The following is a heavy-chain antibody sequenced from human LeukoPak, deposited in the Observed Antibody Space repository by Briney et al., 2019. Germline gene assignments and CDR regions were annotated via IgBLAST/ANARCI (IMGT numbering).Heavy chain of an antibody. Sequence: GGSLRLSCAASGFTFSSYGMHWVRQAPGKGLEWVAFIRYDGSNKYYADSVKGRFTISRDNSKNTLYLQMNSLRAEDTAVYYCAKEYSSSSGVDCWGQGTLVTVSS. V-gene: IGHV3-30*02. CDR2: IRYDGSNK. CDR1: GFTFSSYG. J-gene: IGHJ4*02. CDR3: AKEYSSSSGVDC. D-gene: IGHD6-6*01.